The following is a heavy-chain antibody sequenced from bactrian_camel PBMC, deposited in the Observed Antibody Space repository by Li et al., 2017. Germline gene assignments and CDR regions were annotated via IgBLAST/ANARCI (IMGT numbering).Heavy chain of an antibody. Sequence: HVQLVESGGGSVEPGDSRRLACVESGYTNVAYCMGWFRQGPGKAREQVAAIYTGGGDTNYADSVKGRFTISKDRAKDTLYLQMNSLKPENTAMYYCAADSVGRCRARGWVERPSVAAYDYWGQGTQVTVS. CDR3: AADSVGRCRARGWVERPSVAAYDY. D-gene: IGHD5*01. J-gene: IGHJ4*01. CDR1: GYTNVAYC. CDR2: IYTGGGDT. V-gene: IGHV3S1*01.